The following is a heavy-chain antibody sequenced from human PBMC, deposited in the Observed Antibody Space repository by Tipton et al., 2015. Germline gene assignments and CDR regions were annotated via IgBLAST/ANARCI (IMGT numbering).Heavy chain of an antibody. CDR2: INPRGGTI. CDR3: VRGGAVSGQRTPFDY. Sequence: QSGAEVKKPGASERVSCKASGYTFITYNMHWVRQAPGQGLEWMGFINPRGGTITNTQSFQSRVTLTRDTSTSTVYMELTSLRSEDTAMYYCVRGGAVSGQRTPFDYWGQGSLVTVSS. V-gene: IGHV1-46*03. CDR1: GYTFITYN. J-gene: IGHJ4*02. D-gene: IGHD1-26*01.